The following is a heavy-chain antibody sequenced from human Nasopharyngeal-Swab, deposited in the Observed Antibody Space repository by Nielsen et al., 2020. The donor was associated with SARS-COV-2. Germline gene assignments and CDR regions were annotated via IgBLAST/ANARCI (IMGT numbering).Heavy chain of an antibody. J-gene: IGHJ5*02. D-gene: IGHD3-10*01. V-gene: IGHV3-30-3*01. CDR3: ARDPEVYGSGSYNWFDP. CDR2: ISYDGSNK. Sequence: VRQAPGKGLEWVAVISYDGSNKYYADSVKGRFTISRDNSKNTLYLQMNSLRAEDTAVYYCARDPEVYGSGSYNWFDPWGQGTLVTVSS.